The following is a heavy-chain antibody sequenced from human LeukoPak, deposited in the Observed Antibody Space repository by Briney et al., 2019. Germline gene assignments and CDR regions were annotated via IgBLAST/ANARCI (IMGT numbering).Heavy chain of an antibody. J-gene: IGHJ6*03. V-gene: IGHV1-2*02. CDR1: GYTFTGYY. Sequence: ASVKVSCKASGYTFTGYYMHWVRQAPGQGLEWMGWINPNSGGTNYAQKFQGRVTMTRDTSISTAYMELSRLRSDDTAVYYCARSIAVAGTSSRYYYMDVWGQGTLVTVSS. CDR3: ARSIAVAGTSSRYYYMDV. CDR2: INPNSGGT. D-gene: IGHD6-19*01.